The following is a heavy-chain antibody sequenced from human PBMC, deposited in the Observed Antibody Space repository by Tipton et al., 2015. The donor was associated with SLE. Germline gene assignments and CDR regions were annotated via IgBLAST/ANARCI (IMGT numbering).Heavy chain of an antibody. Sequence: TLSLTCTVSGGSISNHYWSWIRQPPGNGLEWIANIYYTGNANYNPSPKSRVTISVDTSRNQFSLQVRSVTPADTAVYYCARRRGSSWYEDYFDYWGQGTLVTVSS. CDR1: GGSISNHY. J-gene: IGHJ4*02. CDR2: IYYTGNA. CDR3: ARRRGSSWYEDYFDY. D-gene: IGHD6-13*01. V-gene: IGHV4-59*11.